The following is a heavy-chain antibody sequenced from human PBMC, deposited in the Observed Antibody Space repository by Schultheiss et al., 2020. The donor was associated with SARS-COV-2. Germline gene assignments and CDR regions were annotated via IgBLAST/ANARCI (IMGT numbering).Heavy chain of an antibody. CDR3: ARDHPTYYDFWHQAPVYFDY. V-gene: IGHV1-69*04. D-gene: IGHD3-3*01. J-gene: IGHJ4*02. Sequence: GGSLRLSCKASGGTFSSYTISWVRQAPGQGLEWMGRIIPILGIANYAQKFQGRVTITADKSTSTAYMELSSLRSEDTAVYYCARDHPTYYDFWHQAPVYFDYWGQGTLVTVSS. CDR1: GGTFSSYT. CDR2: IIPILGIA.